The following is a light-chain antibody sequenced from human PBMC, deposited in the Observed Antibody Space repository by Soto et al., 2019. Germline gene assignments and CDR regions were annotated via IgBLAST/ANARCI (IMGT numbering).Light chain of an antibody. J-gene: IGKJ4*01. Sequence: DIVLTQSPGTLSLSVGERAALSCRASQSVTDTYLAWYQQKPGQAPRLIIYGTSIKSTGISDRFTGSGSGTDLTLTISRLAPEDFAVYYCQQYGSSPVTFGGVTMVEI. CDR2: GTS. V-gene: IGKV3-20*01. CDR1: QSVTDTY. CDR3: QQYGSSPVT.